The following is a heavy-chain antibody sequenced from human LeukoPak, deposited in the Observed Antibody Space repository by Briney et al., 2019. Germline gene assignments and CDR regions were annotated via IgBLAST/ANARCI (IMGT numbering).Heavy chain of an antibody. CDR1: GYTLTELS. CDR2: FDPEDGET. Sequence: WASVKVSCKVSGYTLTELSMHWVRQAPGKGLEWMGGFDPEDGETIYAQKFQGRVTMTEDTSTDTAYMELSSLRSEDTAVYYCATVRGAYCSSTSCYTGGQNWFDPWGQGTLVTVSS. J-gene: IGHJ5*02. D-gene: IGHD2-2*02. CDR3: ATVRGAYCSSTSCYTGGQNWFDP. V-gene: IGHV1-24*01.